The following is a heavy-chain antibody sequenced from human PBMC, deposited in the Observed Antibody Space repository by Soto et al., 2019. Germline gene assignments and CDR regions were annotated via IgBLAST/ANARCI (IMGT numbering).Heavy chain of an antibody. D-gene: IGHD3-22*01. V-gene: IGHV3-49*04. CDR2: IRSKAYGGTT. CDR3: TRESYYYDSSGYDREVDS. J-gene: IGHJ3*02. CDR1: GFTFCDYA. Sequence: SLRLSCTAAGFTFCDYAMSWVRQAPGKGLEWEGFIRSKAYGGTTEYAASVQGRFTISRDDSKSIAYLQMNSLKTEDTAVYYCTRESYYYDSSGYDREVDSWGQGTMPPVS.